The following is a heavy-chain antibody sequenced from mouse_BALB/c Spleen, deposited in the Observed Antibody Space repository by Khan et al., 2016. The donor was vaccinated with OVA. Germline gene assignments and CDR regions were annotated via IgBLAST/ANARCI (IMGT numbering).Heavy chain of an antibody. CDR1: GYTFTRYW. CDR3: VNHGSSSAWFSY. J-gene: IGHJ3*01. Sequence: VQLHQSGAELAKPGASLKMSCKASGYTFTRYWMHWVKQRPGQGLEWIGYINPSPDYAEYNQKFKAKATFTADKSSSTAYMQLTSLTSEDSAVYYCVNHGSSSAWFSYWGQGTLVTVSA. V-gene: IGHV1-7*01. D-gene: IGHD1-1*01. CDR2: INPSPDYA.